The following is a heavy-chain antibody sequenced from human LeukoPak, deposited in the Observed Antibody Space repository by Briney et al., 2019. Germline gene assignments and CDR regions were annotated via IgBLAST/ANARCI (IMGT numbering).Heavy chain of an antibody. CDR2: IYYSGST. Sequence: PSETLSLTCTVSGGSISSYYWSWIRQPPGKGLEWIGYIYYSGSTNYNPSLKSRVTISVGTSKNQFSLKLSSVTAADTAVYYCARATAGTTLFEGIDYWGQGTLVTVSS. CDR1: GGSISSYY. J-gene: IGHJ4*02. V-gene: IGHV4-59*08. CDR3: ARATAGTTLFEGIDY. D-gene: IGHD1-1*01.